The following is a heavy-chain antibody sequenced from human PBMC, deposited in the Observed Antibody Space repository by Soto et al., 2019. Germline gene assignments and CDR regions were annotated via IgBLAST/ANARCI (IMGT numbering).Heavy chain of an antibody. CDR3: AKPPKYDFWSGDRRNWFDP. J-gene: IGHJ5*02. Sequence: PGGSLRLSCAASGFTFSNYEMHWVRQAPGKGLEWVSAISGSGGSTYYADSVKGRFTISRDNSKNTLYLQMNSPRAEDTAVYYCAKPPKYDFWSGDRRNWFDPWGKGTLVTVSS. CDR2: ISGSGGST. CDR1: GFTFSNYE. D-gene: IGHD3-3*01. V-gene: IGHV3-23*01.